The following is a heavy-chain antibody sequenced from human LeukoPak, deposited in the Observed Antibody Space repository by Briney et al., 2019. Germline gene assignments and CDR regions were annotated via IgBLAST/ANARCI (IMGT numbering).Heavy chain of an antibody. V-gene: IGHV3-20*04. J-gene: IGHJ6*02. CDR1: GFTFSSYS. Sequence: PGGSLRLSCEASGFTFSSYSMTWVRQAPGKGLEWVSGINWNGGSTGYADSVKGRFTISRDNSKNTLYLQMNSLRAEDTAVYYCARVLLPLYGMDVWGQGTTVTVSS. D-gene: IGHD3-22*01. CDR3: ARVLLPLYGMDV. CDR2: INWNGGST.